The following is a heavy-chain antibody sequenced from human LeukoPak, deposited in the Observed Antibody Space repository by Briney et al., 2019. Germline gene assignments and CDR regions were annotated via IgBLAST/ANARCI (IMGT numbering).Heavy chain of an antibody. V-gene: IGHV3-69-1*01. Sequence: GGSLRLSCAASGFAISTYAMAWVRQAPGKGLEWISSFSSGRSPSYSDSLEGRLTMSSDNARNTLYLQMDNLRGEDTAMYYCARQLGYCAAGTCYFDSWGHGTQVTVSS. D-gene: IGHD2-8*02. CDR3: ARQLGYCAAGTCYFDS. J-gene: IGHJ4*01. CDR1: GFAISTYA. CDR2: FSSGRSP.